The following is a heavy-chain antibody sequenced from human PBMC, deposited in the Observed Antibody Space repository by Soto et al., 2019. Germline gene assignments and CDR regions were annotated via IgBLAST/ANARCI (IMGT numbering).Heavy chain of an antibody. Sequence: QVRLQESGPGLVKPSETLSLTCTVSGGSITNYYWSWIRQSPGKGLEWIGHIYHSGSTKYNPSLKSRVTISIDTSKNQFSLKLNSVTAADTAVYSCARDGSCSSTRCYEASWFDPWGQGTLVTVSS. CDR2: IYHSGST. CDR1: GGSITNYY. D-gene: IGHD2-2*01. V-gene: IGHV4-59*01. J-gene: IGHJ5*02. CDR3: ARDGSCSSTRCYEASWFDP.